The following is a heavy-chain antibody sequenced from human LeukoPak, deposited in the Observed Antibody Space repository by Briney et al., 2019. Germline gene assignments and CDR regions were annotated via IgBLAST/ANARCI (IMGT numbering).Heavy chain of an antibody. J-gene: IGHJ1*01. CDR2: IYHSGTT. CDR1: GGSITSDL. Sequence: PSETLSLTCTVSGGSITSDLGSWIRQPPGKGLGWRGYIYHSGTTNYNPSLKSRVTISVDTSKKQFSRKLTSVAAADTAVYYCAQKAPYPPAYSQDWGQGTLVTVSS. CDR3: AQKAPYPPAYSQD. V-gene: IGHV4-59*03. D-gene: IGHD3-16*01.